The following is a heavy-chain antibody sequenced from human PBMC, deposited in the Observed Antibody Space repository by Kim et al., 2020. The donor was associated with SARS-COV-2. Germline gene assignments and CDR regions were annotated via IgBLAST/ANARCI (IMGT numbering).Heavy chain of an antibody. CDR2: IIPIFGTA. J-gene: IGHJ6*02. CDR3: ARGQYSYGAYYYYGMDV. CDR1: GGTFSSYA. Sequence: SVKVSCKASGGTFSSYAISWVRQAPGQGLEWMGGIIPIFGTANYAQKFQGRVTITADESTSTAYMELSSLRSEDTAVYYCARGQYSYGAYYYYGMDVWGQGTTVTVSS. V-gene: IGHV1-69*13. D-gene: IGHD5-18*01.